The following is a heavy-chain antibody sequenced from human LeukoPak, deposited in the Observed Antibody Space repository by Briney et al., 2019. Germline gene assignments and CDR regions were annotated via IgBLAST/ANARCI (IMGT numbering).Heavy chain of an antibody. D-gene: IGHD2-15*01. V-gene: IGHV4-34*01. CDR2: INHSGST. J-gene: IGHJ4*02. CDR1: GGSFSGYY. CDR3: ARATYCSGGSCYSAIVDY. Sequence: PSETLSLTCAVYGGSFSGYYWSWIRQPPGKGLEWIGEINHSGSTNYNPYLKSRVTISVDTSKNQFSLKLSSVTAADTAVYYCARATYCSGGSCYSAIVDYWGQGTLVTVSS.